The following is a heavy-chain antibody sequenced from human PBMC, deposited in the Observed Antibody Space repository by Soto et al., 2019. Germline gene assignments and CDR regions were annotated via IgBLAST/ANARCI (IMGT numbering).Heavy chain of an antibody. Sequence: GGSLRLSCAASGFTFSSYSMNWVRQAPGKGLEWVSSISSSSSYIYYADSVKGRFTISRDNAKNSLYLQMNSLRAEDTAVYYCARVQGIAARYYFDYWGQGTLVTVSS. CDR3: ARVQGIAARYYFDY. CDR1: GFTFSSYS. D-gene: IGHD6-6*01. J-gene: IGHJ4*02. CDR2: ISSSSSYI. V-gene: IGHV3-21*01.